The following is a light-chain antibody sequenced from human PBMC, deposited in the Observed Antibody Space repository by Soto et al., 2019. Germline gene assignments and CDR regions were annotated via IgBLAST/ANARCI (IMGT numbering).Light chain of an antibody. J-gene: IGKJ1*01. CDR2: GAS. V-gene: IGKV3-20*01. CDR3: QQSLNPKT. Sequence: EIVLTQSPATLSLSPGERATLSCRASESVSSIYVAWYQQKPGQAPTLLIYGASTRVTGIPDRFSGSGSGTDFTLTIDRLEPEDFAVYYCQQSLNPKTFGQGTKVDIK. CDR1: ESVSSIY.